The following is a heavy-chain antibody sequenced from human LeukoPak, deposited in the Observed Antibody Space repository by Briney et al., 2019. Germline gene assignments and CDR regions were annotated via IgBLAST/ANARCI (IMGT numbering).Heavy chain of an antibody. CDR3: AREEHDYGDYRSYYYYMDV. V-gene: IGHV1-69*05. J-gene: IGHJ6*03. CDR2: IIPIFGTA. D-gene: IGHD4-17*01. Sequence: SSVKVSCKASGGTFISYAISWVRQAPGQGLEWMGRIIPIFGTANYAQKFQGRVTITTDESTSTAYMELSSLRSEDTAVYYCAREEHDYGDYRSYYYYMDVWGKGTTVTVSS. CDR1: GGTFISYA.